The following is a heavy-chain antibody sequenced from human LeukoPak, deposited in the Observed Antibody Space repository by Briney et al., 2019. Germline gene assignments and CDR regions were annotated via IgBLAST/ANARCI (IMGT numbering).Heavy chain of an antibody. J-gene: IGHJ4*02. Sequence: QPGGSRRLSCAASGFTFSSYAMSWVRQAPGKGLEWVSSISGSGASQYYADSVKGRFTISRDSSKSTLFLQMNSLRAEDTAVYYCAKGSRSSSPRSYFDYWGQGTLVTVSS. CDR1: GFTFSSYA. CDR3: AKGSRSSSPRSYFDY. V-gene: IGHV3-23*01. D-gene: IGHD6-13*01. CDR2: ISGSGASQ.